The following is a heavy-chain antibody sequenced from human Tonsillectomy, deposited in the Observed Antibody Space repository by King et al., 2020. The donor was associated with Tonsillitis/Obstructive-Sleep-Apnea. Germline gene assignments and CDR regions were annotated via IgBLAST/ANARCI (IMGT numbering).Heavy chain of an antibody. CDR3: ARSSHCSSTSCYPDDNWFDP. J-gene: IGHJ5*02. CDR2: INSDSTYI. V-gene: IGHV3-21*01. Sequence: ELQLVQSGGGLVKPGGSLRLSCAASGFTFSSYSMNWVRQAPGKGREWVSSINSDSTYIYYADSVKGRFTISRANAKNSLYMQMNSLRAEDTAVYYCARSSHCSSTSCYPDDNWFDPWGQGTLVTVSS. D-gene: IGHD2-2*01. CDR1: GFTFSSYS.